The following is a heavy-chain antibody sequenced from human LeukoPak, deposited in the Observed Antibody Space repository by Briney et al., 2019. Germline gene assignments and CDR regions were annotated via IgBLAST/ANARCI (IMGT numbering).Heavy chain of an antibody. Sequence: GGSLRLSCAVSGATFSTYWMSWVRQAPGKGLEWVAKINQDGSQKYYVDSVKGRFTISRDNAKNSLYLQMNSLRAEDTAVYYCAELGITMIGGVWGKGTTVTISS. J-gene: IGHJ6*04. CDR2: INQDGSQK. CDR1: GATFSTYW. D-gene: IGHD3-10*02. V-gene: IGHV3-7*01. CDR3: AELGITMIGGV.